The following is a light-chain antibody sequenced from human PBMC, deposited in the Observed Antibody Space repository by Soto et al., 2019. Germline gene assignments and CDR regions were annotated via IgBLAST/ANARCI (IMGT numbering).Light chain of an antibody. V-gene: IGKV1-39*01. CDR2: TAA. Sequence: QMTQSPSSLSASVGDRVTITCRASQRITTYLNWYQQKPGKAPKLLISTAATLQGGVPSRFSGSGSGTDFTLTITTLQPEDFATYFCQQSYSTPYTLGQGTKLEIK. CDR1: QRITTY. CDR3: QQSYSTPYT. J-gene: IGKJ2*01.